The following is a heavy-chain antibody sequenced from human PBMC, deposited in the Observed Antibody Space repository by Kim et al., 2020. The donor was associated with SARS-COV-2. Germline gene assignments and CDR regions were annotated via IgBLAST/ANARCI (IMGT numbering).Heavy chain of an antibody. CDR1: GGSISSSSYY. Sequence: SETLSLTCTVSGGSISSSSYYWGWIRQPPGKGLEWIGSIYYSGSTYYNPSLKSRVTISVDTSKNQFSLKLSSVTAADTAVYYCARFTMVRGVIIFGGWFDPWGQGTLVTVSS. D-gene: IGHD3-10*01. V-gene: IGHV4-39*01. CDR2: IYYSGST. CDR3: ARFTMVRGVIIFGGWFDP. J-gene: IGHJ5*02.